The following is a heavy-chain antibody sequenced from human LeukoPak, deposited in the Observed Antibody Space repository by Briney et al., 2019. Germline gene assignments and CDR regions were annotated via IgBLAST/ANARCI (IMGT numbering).Heavy chain of an antibody. Sequence: GGSLRLSCAASGFVFRSYGMNWVRQAPGKGLEWVSGIYTNGRDTRYADSVKGRFTISRDNSKNTLYLQMHSLRAEDTAVYYCAKAVAGTLGWGQGTLVTVSS. J-gene: IGHJ4*02. CDR3: AKAVAGTLG. D-gene: IGHD6-19*01. CDR2: IYTNGRDT. CDR1: GFVFRSYG. V-gene: IGHV3-23*05.